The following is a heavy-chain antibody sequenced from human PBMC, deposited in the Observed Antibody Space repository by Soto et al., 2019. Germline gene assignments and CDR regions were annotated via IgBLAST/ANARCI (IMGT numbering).Heavy chain of an antibody. D-gene: IGHD3-22*01. J-gene: IGHJ4*02. V-gene: IGHV4-39*01. CDR3: ARLQRITMIVVVHTVFDY. CDR1: GGSISSSSYY. Sequence: PSETLSLTCTVSGGSISSSSYYWGWIRQPPGKGLEWIGSIYYSGSTYYNPSLKSRVTISVDTSKNQFSLKLSSVTAADTAVYYCARLQRITMIVVVHTVFDYWGQGTLVTVSS. CDR2: IYYSGST.